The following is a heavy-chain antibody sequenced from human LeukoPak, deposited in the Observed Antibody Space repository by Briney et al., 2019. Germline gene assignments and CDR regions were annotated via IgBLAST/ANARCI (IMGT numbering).Heavy chain of an antibody. Sequence: SETLSLTCAVYSGSFSGYYWSWIRQHPGKGLEWIGYIYYSGTPYYNPSLKSRVTISVATSKNQFSLKLSSVTAADTAVYYCARLSSGSYVYWGRGTLVTVSS. J-gene: IGHJ4*02. D-gene: IGHD3-10*02. V-gene: IGHV4-31*11. CDR3: ARLSSGSYVY. CDR1: SGSFSGYY. CDR2: IYYSGTP.